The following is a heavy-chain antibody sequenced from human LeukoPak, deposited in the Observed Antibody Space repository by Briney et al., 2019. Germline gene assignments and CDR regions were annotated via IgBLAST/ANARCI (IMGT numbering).Heavy chain of an antibody. D-gene: IGHD3-10*01. CDR3: ASTPRFGEIDY. Sequence: KPSETLSLTCTVSGGSISSGTYYWSWIRQPAGKGLEWIGRIYTSGSTNYNPSLKSRVTISLDTSKNQFSLNLSSVTAADTAVYYCASTPRFGEIDYWGQGTLVTVSS. CDR1: GGSISSGTYY. J-gene: IGHJ4*02. V-gene: IGHV4-61*02. CDR2: IYTSGST.